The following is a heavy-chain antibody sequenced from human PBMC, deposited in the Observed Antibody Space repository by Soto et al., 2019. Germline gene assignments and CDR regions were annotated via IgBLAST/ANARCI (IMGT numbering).Heavy chain of an antibody. V-gene: IGHV3-23*01. CDR3: AKRNRYYFDS. Sequence: GGSLSLSCAASGFTFSAFAMSWVRQAPGKGLEWVSTISEGGGTPFYADSVKGRFTISRDNSQNTLHLQMTTLRAEDTAVYFCAKRNRYYFDSWGQGSLVTVSS. CDR1: GFTFSAFA. CDR2: ISEGGGTP. J-gene: IGHJ4*02.